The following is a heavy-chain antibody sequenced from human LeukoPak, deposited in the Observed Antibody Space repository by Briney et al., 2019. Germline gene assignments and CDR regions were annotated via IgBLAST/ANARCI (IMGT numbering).Heavy chain of an antibody. CDR3: ARGSGVTYFDC. D-gene: IGHD3-10*01. Sequence: PSETLSLTCGVYGGSFSGYYWSWIRQPPGKGLEWIGEINHSGSTNYNPSLKSRVTISVDTSKNQFSLKLSSVTAADTAVYYCARGSGVTYFDCWGQGTLVTVSS. V-gene: IGHV4-34*01. CDR2: INHSGST. J-gene: IGHJ4*02. CDR1: GGSFSGYY.